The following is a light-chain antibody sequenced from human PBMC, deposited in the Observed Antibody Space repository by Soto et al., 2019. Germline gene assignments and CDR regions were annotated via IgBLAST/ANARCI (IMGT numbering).Light chain of an antibody. CDR1: QSVSSHY. V-gene: IGKV3-20*01. CDR3: QQYGSSPT. Sequence: IVMTQSPATLSVSPGERATLSCRASQSVSSHYLAWYQQKPGQAPRLLIYGASTRATGIPDRFSGSGSGTDFTLTITRLEPEDFAVYSCQQYGSSPTFGGATKA. CDR2: GAS. J-gene: IGKJ4*01.